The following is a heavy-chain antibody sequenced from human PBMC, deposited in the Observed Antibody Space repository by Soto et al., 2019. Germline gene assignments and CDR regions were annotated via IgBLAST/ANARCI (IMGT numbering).Heavy chain of an antibody. J-gene: IGHJ4*02. CDR3: AKDLSYSSGKGDYFDY. CDR2: ISGSGGST. CDR1: GFTFSSYA. D-gene: IGHD6-19*01. Sequence: GGSLRLSCAASGFTFSSYAMSWVRQAPGKGLEWVSAISGSGGSTYYADSVKGRFTISRDNSKNTLYLQMNSLRAEDTAVYYCAKDLSYSSGKGDYFDYWGQGTLVTVSS. V-gene: IGHV3-23*01.